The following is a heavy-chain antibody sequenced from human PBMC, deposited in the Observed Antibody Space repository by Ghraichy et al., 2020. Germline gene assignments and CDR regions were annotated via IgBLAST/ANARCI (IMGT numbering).Heavy chain of an antibody. D-gene: IGHD4-17*01. CDR3: ARHSTVTCIDY. CDR2: IYYSGST. CDR1: GGSISSSSYY. Sequence: SETLSLTCTVSGGSISSSSYYWGWIRQPPGKGLEWIGSIYYSGSTYYNPSLKSRVTISVDTSKNQFSLKLSSVTAADTAVYYCARHSTVTCIDYWGQGTLVTVSS. J-gene: IGHJ4*02. V-gene: IGHV4-39*01.